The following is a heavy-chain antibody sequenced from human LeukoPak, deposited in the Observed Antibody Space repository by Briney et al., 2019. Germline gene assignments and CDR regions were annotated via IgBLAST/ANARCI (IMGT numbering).Heavy chain of an antibody. J-gene: IGHJ1*01. V-gene: IGHV4-59*01. CDR2: ISYSGTT. Sequence: PSEALSLTCNVSGGSISSDYWSWIRQPPGKGLECIGYISYSGTTNYNPSLKSRVSMSLDTSKNQFSLKVTSVITADTAVYYCARGGDSGSYPLVEYFQHWGQGTLVTVSS. CDR3: ARGGDSGSYPLVEYFQH. D-gene: IGHD3-10*01. CDR1: GGSISSDY.